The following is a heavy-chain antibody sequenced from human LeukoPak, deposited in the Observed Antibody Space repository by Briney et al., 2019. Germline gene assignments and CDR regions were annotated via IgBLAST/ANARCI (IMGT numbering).Heavy chain of an antibody. Sequence: SETLSLTCTVSGGSISSSSYYWGWIRQPPGKGLEWIGSIYYSGSTYHNPSLKSRVTISVDTSRNQFSLKLSSVTAADTAVYYCAREGYDSGSYYVYWGQGTLVTVSS. CDR2: IYYSGST. CDR1: GGSISSSSYY. CDR3: AREGYDSGSYYVY. J-gene: IGHJ4*02. V-gene: IGHV4-39*07. D-gene: IGHD3-10*01.